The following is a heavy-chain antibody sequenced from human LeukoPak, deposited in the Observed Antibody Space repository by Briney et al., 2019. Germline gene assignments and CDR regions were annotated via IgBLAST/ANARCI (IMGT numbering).Heavy chain of an antibody. Sequence: SETLSLTCTVSGGSISSSSYYWGWIRQPPGKGLEWIGSIYYSGSTYYNPSLKSRVTISVDTSKNQFSLKLSSVTAADMAVYYCARSGVVVPIDYWGQGTLVTVSS. CDR1: GGSISSSSYY. CDR2: IYYSGST. J-gene: IGHJ4*02. V-gene: IGHV4-39*01. CDR3: ARSGVVVPIDY. D-gene: IGHD2-15*01.